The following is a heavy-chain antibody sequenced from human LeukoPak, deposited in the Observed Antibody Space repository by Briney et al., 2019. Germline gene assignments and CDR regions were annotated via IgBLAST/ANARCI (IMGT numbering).Heavy chain of an antibody. CDR3: ARAKPDSGSYYPFDY. Sequence: SETLSLTCTVSGGSISSSSYYWGWIRQPPGKGLEWIGSIYYSGSTYYNPSLKSRVTISVDTSKNQFSLKLSSVTAADTAVYYCARAKPDSGSYYPFDYWGQGTLVTVSS. D-gene: IGHD1-26*01. J-gene: IGHJ4*02. CDR1: GGSISSSSYY. CDR2: IYYSGST. V-gene: IGHV4-39*07.